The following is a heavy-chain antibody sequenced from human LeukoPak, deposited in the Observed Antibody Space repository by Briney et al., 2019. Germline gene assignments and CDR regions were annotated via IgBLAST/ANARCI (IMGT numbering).Heavy chain of an antibody. CDR2: ISYDGSNK. V-gene: IGHV3-30*04. CDR3: AREGDSSGPEHLYYFDY. D-gene: IGHD3-22*01. Sequence: GGSLRLSCAASGFTFSSYAMHWVRQAPGKGLEWVAVISYDGSNKYYADSVKGRFTISRDNSKNTLYLQMNSLRAEDTAVYYCAREGDSSGPEHLYYFDYWGQGTLVTVSS. J-gene: IGHJ4*02. CDR1: GFTFSSYA.